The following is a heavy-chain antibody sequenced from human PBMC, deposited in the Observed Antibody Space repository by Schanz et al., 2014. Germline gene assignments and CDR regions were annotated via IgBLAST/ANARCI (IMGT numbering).Heavy chain of an antibody. J-gene: IGHJ4*02. Sequence: QLQMQTSGPGLVRPWETLSLTCTVSGGSISDSGAYWGWFRQTPGKGLEWFANLFYGGSKYYNPSFECRFTMSFDGSKNQYSMRLGSVTAADTGVYYCARHNRVWFGKEGCWGQGTLVTVSS. V-gene: IGHV4-39*01. CDR2: LFYGGSK. D-gene: IGHD3-10*01. CDR3: ARHNRVWFGKEGC. CDR1: GGSISDSGAY.